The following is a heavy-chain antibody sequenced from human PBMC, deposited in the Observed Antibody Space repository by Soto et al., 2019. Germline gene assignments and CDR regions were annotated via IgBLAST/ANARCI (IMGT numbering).Heavy chain of an antibody. D-gene: IGHD2-21*01. Sequence: SETLSLTCAVYGGSFSNDYYYWIRHPQRQGQDRDGEINHSGSSNNNHNLKRRVTISVETYKNKYSLKLSSVTAADTAVYYCARGYPAIAVIGAYDYWGQGTLVTVSS. J-gene: IGHJ4*02. CDR2: INHSGSS. V-gene: IGHV4-34*05. CDR1: GGSFSNDY. CDR3: ARGYPAIAVIGAYDY.